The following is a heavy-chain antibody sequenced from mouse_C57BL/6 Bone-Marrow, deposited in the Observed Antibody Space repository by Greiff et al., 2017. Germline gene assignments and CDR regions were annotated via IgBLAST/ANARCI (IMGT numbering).Heavy chain of an antibody. Sequence: QVQLQQPGAELVRPGSSVKLSCKASGYTFTSYWMDWVKQRPGQGLEWIGNIYPSDSETHYNQKFKDKATLTVDKSSSTAYMQLSSLTSEDSAVYYCARKGVTLDYWGQGTTLPVSS. V-gene: IGHV1-61*01. D-gene: IGHD2-2*01. J-gene: IGHJ2*01. CDR1: GYTFTSYW. CDR2: IYPSDSET. CDR3: ARKGVTLDY.